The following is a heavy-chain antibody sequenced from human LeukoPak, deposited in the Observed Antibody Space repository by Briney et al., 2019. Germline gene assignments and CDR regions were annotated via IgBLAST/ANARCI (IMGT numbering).Heavy chain of an antibody. CDR2: ISAGSNYI. D-gene: IGHD2-2*01. J-gene: IGHJ4*02. CDR3: ARDASTRCYLCEVDH. CDR1: GLTFSDYS. Sequence: GGSLRLSGAASGLTFSDYSMNWVRQAPGKGLEWVSSISAGSNYIYYGGSVKGRFTISRDNAKNSLYLQMSSLRAEDTAVYYCARDASTRCYLCEVDHWGQGTLVTVSS. V-gene: IGHV3-21*01.